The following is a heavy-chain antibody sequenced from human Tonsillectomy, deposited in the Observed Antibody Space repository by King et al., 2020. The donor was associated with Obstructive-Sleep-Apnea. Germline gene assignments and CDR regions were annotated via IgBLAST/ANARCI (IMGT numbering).Heavy chain of an antibody. CDR2: IWYDGSNK. D-gene: IGHD6-19*01. V-gene: IGHV3-33*01. J-gene: IGHJ4*02. Sequence: VQLVESGGGVVQPGRSLRLSCAASGFTFSSYGMHWVRQAPGKGLECVAIIWYDGSNKYYADSVKGRFTISRDNSKNTLYLQMNSLRAEDKAVYYCARVGRGSGWYYFDYWGQGTLVTVSS. CDR1: GFTFSSYG. CDR3: ARVGRGSGWYYFDY.